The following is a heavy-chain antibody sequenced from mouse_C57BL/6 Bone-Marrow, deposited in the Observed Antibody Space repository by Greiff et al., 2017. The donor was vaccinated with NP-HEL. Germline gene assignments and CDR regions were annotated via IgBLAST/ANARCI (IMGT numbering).Heavy chain of an antibody. Sequence: VQLVASGAELVRPGASVKLSCKASGYTFTDYYINWVKQRPGQGLEWIARIYPGSGNTYYNEKFKGKATLTAEKSSSTAYMQLSSLTSEDSAVYFCARPYCYYYGSSYWYFDVWGTGTTVTVSS. CDR3: ARPYCYYYGSSYWYFDV. CDR2: IYPGSGNT. CDR1: GYTFTDYY. J-gene: IGHJ1*03. D-gene: IGHD1-1*01. V-gene: IGHV1-76*01.